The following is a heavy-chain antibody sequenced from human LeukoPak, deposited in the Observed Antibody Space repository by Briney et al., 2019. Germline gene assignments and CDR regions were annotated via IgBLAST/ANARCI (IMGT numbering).Heavy chain of an antibody. J-gene: IGHJ4*02. Sequence: PSETLSLTCAVYGGSISSGSNYWSWIRQPAGKGLEWIGRVYTSGSTNYNPSLKSRVTISLDTSKNQFSLKLSSVTAADTAVYYCARVARWLQLFDYWGQGTLVTVSS. V-gene: IGHV4-61*02. CDR2: VYTSGST. CDR1: GGSISSGSNY. CDR3: ARVARWLQLFDY. D-gene: IGHD5-24*01.